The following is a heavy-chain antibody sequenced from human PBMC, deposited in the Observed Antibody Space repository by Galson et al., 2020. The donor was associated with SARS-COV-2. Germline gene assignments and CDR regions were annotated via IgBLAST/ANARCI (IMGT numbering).Heavy chain of an antibody. CDR3: AGRVAGAGSLQI. J-gene: IGHJ3*02. Sequence: SQTLSLPCAISGDSVSSNSAAWNWLRQSPSRGLEWLGRTYYRSQWSTDYAVSVKSRITINPDTSKNQFSLQLNSVTPEDTAIYYCAGRVAGAGSLQIWGQGTMVIVSS. CDR1: GDSVSSNSAA. V-gene: IGHV6-1*01. CDR2: TYYRSQWST. D-gene: IGHD6-13*01.